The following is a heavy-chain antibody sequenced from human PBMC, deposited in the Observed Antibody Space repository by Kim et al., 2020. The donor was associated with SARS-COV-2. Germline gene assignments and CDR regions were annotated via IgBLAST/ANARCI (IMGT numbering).Heavy chain of an antibody. Sequence: NTKNSQKFQSRVTITRDTSARTAYMEVSSLSSEDTAVYYCARLASGSLDYWGQGTLVTVSS. V-gene: IGHV1-3*01. D-gene: IGHD1-26*01. J-gene: IGHJ4*02. CDR3: ARLASGSLDY. CDR2: NT.